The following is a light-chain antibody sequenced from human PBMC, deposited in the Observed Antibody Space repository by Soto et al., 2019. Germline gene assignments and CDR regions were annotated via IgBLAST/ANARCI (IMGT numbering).Light chain of an antibody. CDR1: QSVSSSY. CDR3: QQYGSSSWT. J-gene: IGKJ1*01. CDR2: GAS. Sequence: EIGLTPSPGTPSLSPGERATLSCRARQSVSSSYFAWYQQRFGQAPRLLIYGASSRATGIPDRFSGSGSGTDFTLTISRLEPEDFAVYYCQQYGSSSWTFGQGTKVDIK. V-gene: IGKV3-20*01.